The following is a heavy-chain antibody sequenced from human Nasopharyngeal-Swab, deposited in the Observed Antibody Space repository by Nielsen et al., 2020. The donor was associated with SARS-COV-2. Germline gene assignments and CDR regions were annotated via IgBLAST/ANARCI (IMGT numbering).Heavy chain of an antibody. D-gene: IGHD1-1*01. CDR1: GFTFDDYA. J-gene: IGHJ5*02. Sequence: GGSLRLSCAASGFTFDDYAMHWVRQAPGKGLEWVSGISWNSGSIGYADSVKGRFTISRDNAKNSLYLQMNSLRAEDTALYYCAKDIANWNVEWGWFDPWGQGTLVTVSS. CDR2: ISWNSGSI. CDR3: AKDIANWNVEWGWFDP. V-gene: IGHV3-9*01.